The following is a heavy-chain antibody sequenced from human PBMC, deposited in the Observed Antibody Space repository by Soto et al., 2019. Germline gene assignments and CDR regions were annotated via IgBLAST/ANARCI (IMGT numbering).Heavy chain of an antibody. D-gene: IGHD1-1*01. J-gene: IGHJ4*02. CDR3: ARGGYGDY. CDR1: GYAFTTYG. CDR2: ISAHNGNT. Sequence: QVHLVQSGAEVKKPGASVKVSCKGSGYAFTTYGITWVRQAPGQGLEWMGWISAHNGNTNYAQKLQGRATVTRDTSTSTAYMELRSLRSDDTAVYYCARGGYGDYWGQGALVTVSS. V-gene: IGHV1-18*01.